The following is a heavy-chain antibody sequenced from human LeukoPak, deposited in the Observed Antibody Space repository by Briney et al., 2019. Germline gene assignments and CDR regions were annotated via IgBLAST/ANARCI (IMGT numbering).Heavy chain of an antibody. V-gene: IGHV3-33*01. CDR1: GFTSNSYG. CDR2: ISYDGSNK. CDR3: ARESDYFYALDV. J-gene: IGHJ6*02. Sequence: GRSLRLSCDASGFTSNSYGMHWVRQTPGKGLEWVAVISYDGSNKYYRDSVKGRFTISRDNSKNTLYLQMNSLRVDDTAVYYCARESDYFYALDVWGQGTTVTVSS.